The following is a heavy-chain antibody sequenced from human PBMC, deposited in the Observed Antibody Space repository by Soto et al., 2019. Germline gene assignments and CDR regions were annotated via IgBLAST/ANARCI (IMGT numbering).Heavy chain of an antibody. CDR2: IVPLSGAT. V-gene: IGHV1-69*01. J-gene: IGHJ4*02. CDR3: ARGGVDTVTFDY. CDR1: GGSLNNYL. Sequence: QVQLVQSGAEMKKPGSSVKVSCKASGGSLNNYLITWVRQAPGQGLEWLGEIVPLSGATNSAQKFQGRVTITADDSTKTAYMELRSLRPEATAMYFCARGGVDTVTFDYWGQGTLVTVSS. D-gene: IGHD5-18*01.